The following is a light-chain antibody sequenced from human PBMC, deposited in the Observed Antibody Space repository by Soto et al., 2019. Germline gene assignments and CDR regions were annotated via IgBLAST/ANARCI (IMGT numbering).Light chain of an antibody. Sequence: QSVLTQPPSVSGAPGQRVTISCTGSSSNIGAGYDVQWYQQLPGTVPKLLIYASNNRPSGVPDRFSGSKSDTSASLAITGLQAEDEADYYCQSFDISLTVWVFGGGTKLTVL. CDR2: ASN. J-gene: IGLJ3*02. CDR3: QSFDISLTVWV. V-gene: IGLV1-40*01. CDR1: SSNIGAGYD.